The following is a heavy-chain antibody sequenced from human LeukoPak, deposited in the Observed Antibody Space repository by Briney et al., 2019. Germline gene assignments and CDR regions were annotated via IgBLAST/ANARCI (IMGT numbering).Heavy chain of an antibody. CDR2: INPSGGST. CDR1: GYTFTSYH. D-gene: IGHD1-26*01. Sequence: ASVKVSCKASGYTFTSYHMHWVRQAPGQGVEWMGIINPSGGSTSYAQKFQGRVTVTRDTSTSTVYMELSSLRSEDTAVYYCARELSPSGNYDCWGQGTLVTVSS. V-gene: IGHV1-46*01. CDR3: ARELSPSGNYDC. J-gene: IGHJ4*02.